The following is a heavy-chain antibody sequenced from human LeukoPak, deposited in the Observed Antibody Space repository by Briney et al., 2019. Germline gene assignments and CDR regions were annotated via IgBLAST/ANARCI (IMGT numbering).Heavy chain of an antibody. D-gene: IGHD3-3*01. CDR1: GGSISSYY. V-gene: IGHV4-59*01. CDR3: AREGYDFWSGYYTGMDV. Sequence: SETLSLTCTVSGGSISSYYWSWIRQPPGKGLEWIGYIYYSGSTNYNPSLKSRVTISVDTSKNQFSLKLSSVTAADTAVYYCAREGYDFWSGYYTGMDVWGQGTTVTVSS. J-gene: IGHJ6*02. CDR2: IYYSGST.